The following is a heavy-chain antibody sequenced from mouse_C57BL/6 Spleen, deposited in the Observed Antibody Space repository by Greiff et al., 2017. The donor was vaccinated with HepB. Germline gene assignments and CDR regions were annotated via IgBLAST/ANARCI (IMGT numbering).Heavy chain of an antibody. Sequence: VQLQQPGAELVMPGASVKLSCKASGYTFTSYWMHWVKQRPGQGLEWIGEIDPSDSYTNYNQKFKGKSTLTVDKSSSTAYRQLSSLTSEDSAVYYCAGSPYDYDAAWFAYWGQGTLVTVSA. CDR1: GYTFTSYW. V-gene: IGHV1-69*01. J-gene: IGHJ3*01. CDR2: IDPSDSYT. D-gene: IGHD2-4*01. CDR3: AGSPYDYDAAWFAY.